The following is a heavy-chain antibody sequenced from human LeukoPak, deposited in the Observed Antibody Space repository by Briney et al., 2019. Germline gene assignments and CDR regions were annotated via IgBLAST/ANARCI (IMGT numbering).Heavy chain of an antibody. J-gene: IGHJ6*03. CDR1: GGTLSSYA. CDR2: IIPIFGTA. V-gene: IGHV1-69*05. CDR3: ARTPEWDLYSGYDHQHYYYMDV. D-gene: IGHD5-12*01. Sequence: SVKVSCKASGGTLSSYAISWVRQAPGQGLEWMGGIIPIFGTANYAQKFQGRVTITTDESTSTAYMELSSLRSEDTAVYYCARTPEWDLYSGYDHQHYYYMDVWGKGTTVTVSS.